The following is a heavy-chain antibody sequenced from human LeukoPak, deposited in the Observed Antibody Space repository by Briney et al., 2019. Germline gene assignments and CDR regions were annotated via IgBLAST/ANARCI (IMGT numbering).Heavy chain of an antibody. CDR1: TSTGLVW. V-gene: IGHV3-74*01. D-gene: IGHD3-10*02. CDR3: AELGITMIGGV. Sequence: GGSLRLSCAASTSTGLVWMDWVRKAPGEGLVWVARIKSDGTSANYADSVRGRFTISRDDAKNTLYLLMNSLRAEDTAVYYCAELGITMIGGVWGKGTTVTISS. CDR2: IKSDGTSA. J-gene: IGHJ6*04.